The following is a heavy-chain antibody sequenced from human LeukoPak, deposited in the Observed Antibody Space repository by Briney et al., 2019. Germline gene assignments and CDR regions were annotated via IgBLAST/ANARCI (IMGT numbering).Heavy chain of an antibody. CDR3: ARSGPLLLGRYMDV. CDR2: IFTTGST. J-gene: IGHJ6*03. V-gene: IGHV4-4*07. Sequence: PSGTLSLTCTVSGGSISSYYWSWIRQPAGRGLEWIGRIFTTGSTNYNPSLKSRVTMSVDTSKNQFSLKLSSVTAADTAVYYCARSGPLLLGRYMDVWGKGTTVTVSS. D-gene: IGHD2-15*01. CDR1: GGSISSYY.